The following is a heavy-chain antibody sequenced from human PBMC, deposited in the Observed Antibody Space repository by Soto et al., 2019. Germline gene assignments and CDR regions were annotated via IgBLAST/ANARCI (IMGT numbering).Heavy chain of an antibody. CDR1: GYTFTSYG. D-gene: IGHD2-2*01. J-gene: IGHJ3*02. CDR3: ARDSEDIVVVPAPEAFDI. Sequence: VASVKVSCKASGYTFTSYGISWVRQAPGQGLEWMGWISAYNGNTNYAQKLQGRVTMTTDTSTSTAYMELRSLRSDDTAVYYCARDSEDIVVVPAPEAFDIWGQGTMVTVSS. CDR2: ISAYNGNT. V-gene: IGHV1-18*01.